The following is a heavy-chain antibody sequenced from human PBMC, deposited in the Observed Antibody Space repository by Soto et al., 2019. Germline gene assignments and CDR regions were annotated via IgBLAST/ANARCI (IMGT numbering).Heavy chain of an antibody. CDR2: IYSGGKT. V-gene: IGHV3-53*01. CDR1: GFSVSSNY. CDR3: ARDSTWIPYYHYGMDV. J-gene: IGHJ6*02. Sequence: EVQLVESGGGLIQPGGSLRLSCAASGFSVSSNYMSWVRQAPGKGLEWVSVIYSGGKTHYADSVKGRFTISRDNSKNTLYLQMNSLRAEDTAVYYCARDSTWIPYYHYGMDVWGQGTTVTVSS. D-gene: IGHD5-18*01.